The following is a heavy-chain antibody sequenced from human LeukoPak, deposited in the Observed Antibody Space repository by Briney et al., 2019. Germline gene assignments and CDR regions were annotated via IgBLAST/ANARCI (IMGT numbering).Heavy chain of an antibody. CDR3: ARGRSGGDLYY. D-gene: IGHD3-10*01. Sequence: SETLSLTCTVSGGSISSSSYYWGWIRQPPGKGLEWIGSIYYSGSTYYNPSLKSRVTISVDTSKNQFSLKLSSVTAADTAVYYCARGRSGGDLYYWGQGTLVTDSS. CDR2: IYYSGST. CDR1: GGSISSSSYY. J-gene: IGHJ4*02. V-gene: IGHV4-39*07.